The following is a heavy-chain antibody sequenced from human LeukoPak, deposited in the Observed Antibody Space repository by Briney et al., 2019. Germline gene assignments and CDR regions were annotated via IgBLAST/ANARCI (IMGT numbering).Heavy chain of an antibody. Sequence: PSEALSLTCAVSGYSLSSGYYWDWIRQPPGKGLEWIGSMYHSGSTYYNPSLKSRVTISVDTSKNQFSLNLSSVTAADTAVYYGARSRERDRFGELGYWGQGTLGTVSS. CDR2: MYHSGST. CDR1: GYSLSSGYY. J-gene: IGHJ4*02. D-gene: IGHD3-10*01. CDR3: ARSRERDRFGELGY. V-gene: IGHV4-38-2*01.